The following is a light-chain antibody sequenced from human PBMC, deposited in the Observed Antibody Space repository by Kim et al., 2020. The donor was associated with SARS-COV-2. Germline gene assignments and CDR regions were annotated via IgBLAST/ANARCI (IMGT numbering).Light chain of an antibody. CDR2: AAS. CDR3: QQYGSSLYT. CDR1: QTVISDY. V-gene: IGKV3-20*01. J-gene: IGKJ2*01. Sequence: LSPGEGATLSCRASQTVISDYLAWYQQKPGQAPRLFIYAASKRAGGIPDRFSGSGSGTDFTLTISRLEPEDFAVYYCQQYGSSLYTFGQGTKLEI.